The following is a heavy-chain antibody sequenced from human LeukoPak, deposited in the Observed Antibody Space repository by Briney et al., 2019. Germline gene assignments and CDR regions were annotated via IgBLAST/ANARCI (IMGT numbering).Heavy chain of an antibody. CDR3: AKDRDYGGKSGWAFDY. CDR2: ISWDGGST. V-gene: IGHV3-43*01. J-gene: IGHJ4*02. Sequence: PGGSLRLSCAASGFTFDDYTMHWVRQPPGKGLEWVSLISWDGGSTYYGDSVKGRFTISRDNSKNSLYLQMSSLRNEDSALYYCAKDRDYGGKSGWAFDYWGQGTLVTVSS. D-gene: IGHD4-23*01. CDR1: GFTFDDYT.